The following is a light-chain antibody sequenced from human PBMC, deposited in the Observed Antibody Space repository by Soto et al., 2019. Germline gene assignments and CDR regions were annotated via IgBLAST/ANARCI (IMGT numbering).Light chain of an antibody. CDR3: SLYTSSSTFV. Sequence: QSALTQPPSVSGSPGQSVTISCTGTSSDVGSYNRVSWYQQSPGTAPKLMIYEVSNRPSGVSDRFSGSKSGNTASLTISGLQAEDEADYYCSLYTSSSTFVFGTGTKPTVL. CDR1: SSDVGSYNR. CDR2: EVS. J-gene: IGLJ1*01. V-gene: IGLV2-18*01.